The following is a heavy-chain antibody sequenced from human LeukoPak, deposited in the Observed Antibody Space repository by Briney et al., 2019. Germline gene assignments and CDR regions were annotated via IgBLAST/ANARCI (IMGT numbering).Heavy chain of an antibody. CDR2: IYTSGST. CDR1: GGSISSYY. D-gene: IGHD3-22*01. Sequence: PSETLSLTCTVSGGSISSYYWSWIRQPAGKGLEWIGRIYTSGSTNYNPSLKSRVTMSVDTSKNQFSLKLSSVTAADTAVYYCARDHYYDSSGYYWSGSYYYYMDVWGKGTTVTISS. V-gene: IGHV4-4*07. J-gene: IGHJ6*03. CDR3: ARDHYYDSSGYYWSGSYYYYMDV.